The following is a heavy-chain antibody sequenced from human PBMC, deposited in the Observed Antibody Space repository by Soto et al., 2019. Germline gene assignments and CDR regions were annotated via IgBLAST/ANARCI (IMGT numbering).Heavy chain of an antibody. CDR1: GYSFTNYW. V-gene: IGHV5-51*01. D-gene: IGHD2-2*01. Sequence: GESLKISCKGSGYSFTNYWIGWVRQMPGKGLEWMGIIDPGDSDTRYSPSFQGQVTISADKSISTAYLQWSSLKASDTAMYYCAAGIVVVPAGWAYYYGMDVWGQGTTVTVS. J-gene: IGHJ6*02. CDR2: IDPGDSDT. CDR3: AAGIVVVPAGWAYYYGMDV.